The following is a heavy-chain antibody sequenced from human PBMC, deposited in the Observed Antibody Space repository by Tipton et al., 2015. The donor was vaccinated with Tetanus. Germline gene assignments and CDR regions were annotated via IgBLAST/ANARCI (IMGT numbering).Heavy chain of an antibody. CDR2: ISPRATYR. CDR1: GFTFSDYG. J-gene: IGHJ4*02. Sequence: SLRLSCVASGFTFSDYGIHWVRQAPGKGLEWVSSISPRATYRYYADSVKGRFTISRDDAKNSLFLQMNSLRVEDTAVYFCARVHVGLTEPCDYWGQGILVTVSS. D-gene: IGHD3-9*01. CDR3: ARVHVGLTEPCDY. V-gene: IGHV3-21*01.